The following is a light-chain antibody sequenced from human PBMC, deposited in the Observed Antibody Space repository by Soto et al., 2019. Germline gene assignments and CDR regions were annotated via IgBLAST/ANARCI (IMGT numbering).Light chain of an antibody. J-gene: IGKJ1*01. CDR2: ASS. CDR1: QGIRYD. Sequence: AIQMTQSPSSLSASVGDRVTITCRASQGIRYDLGWYQQKPGKAPKLLIYASSILQSGVPSRFSGSGSGTDFPLTISSRQPEDFATYYCLQDYSYPWTFGQGTKVEIK. CDR3: LQDYSYPWT. V-gene: IGKV1-6*01.